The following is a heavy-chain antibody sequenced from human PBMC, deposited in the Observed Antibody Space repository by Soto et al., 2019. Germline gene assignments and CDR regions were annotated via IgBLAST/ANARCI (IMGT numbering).Heavy chain of an antibody. CDR1: GFSFSSYG. CDR2: IWYDGSNK. D-gene: IGHD3-10*01. CDR3: ARDLWFGDASKAFDI. V-gene: IGHV3-33*01. Sequence: QVQLVESGGGVVQPGRSLRLSCAASGFSFSSYGMHWVRQVPVKGLEWVALIWYDGSNKYYADSVKGRFTISRDNSKNTLYLQMNSLRAEDTAVYYCARDLWFGDASKAFDIWGQGTMVTVSS. J-gene: IGHJ3*02.